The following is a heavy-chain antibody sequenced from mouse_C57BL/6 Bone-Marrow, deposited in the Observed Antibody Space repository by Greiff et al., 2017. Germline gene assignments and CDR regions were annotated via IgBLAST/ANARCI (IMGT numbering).Heavy chain of an antibody. CDR1: GYTFTSYW. CDR2: IHPNSGST. Sequence: QVQLQQPGAELVKPGASVKLSCKASGYTFTSYWMHWVKQRPGKGLEWIGMIHPNSGSTNYNEKFKSKATLTVDKSSSTAYMQLSSLTSEDSAVYYCHLLLRFYAMDYWGQGTSVTVSS. D-gene: IGHD1-1*01. CDR3: HLLLRFYAMDY. J-gene: IGHJ4*01. V-gene: IGHV1-64*01.